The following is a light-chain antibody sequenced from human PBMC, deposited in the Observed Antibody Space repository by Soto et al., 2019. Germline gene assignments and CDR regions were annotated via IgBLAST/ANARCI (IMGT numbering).Light chain of an antibody. Sequence: DIQMTQCPSSLSSSVGYRVTITCRASQDIRNDLGWYQQKPGKAPKRLVYAASSLHSGVPSRFSGSGSGTEFTLTINSLQPEDFATYYCLQHNTYPPAFGQGTKVDIK. J-gene: IGKJ1*01. CDR2: AAS. CDR1: QDIRND. CDR3: LQHNTYPPA. V-gene: IGKV1-17*01.